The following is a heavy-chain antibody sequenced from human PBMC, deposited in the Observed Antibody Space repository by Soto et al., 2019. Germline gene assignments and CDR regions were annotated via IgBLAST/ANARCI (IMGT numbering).Heavy chain of an antibody. V-gene: IGHV4-30-2*05. D-gene: IGHD3-10*01. CDR1: GGSISSGGYS. J-gene: IGHJ6*02. CDR3: ARDHMVRGVIRRKDYDGMYV. Sequence: SETLSLTCAVSGGSISSGGYSWSWIRQPPGKGLEWIGYIYYSGSTYYNPSLESRVTISVDTSKNQFSLKLSSVTAADTAVYYCARDHMVRGVIRRKDYDGMYVSGQGTTVTVS. CDR2: IYYSGST.